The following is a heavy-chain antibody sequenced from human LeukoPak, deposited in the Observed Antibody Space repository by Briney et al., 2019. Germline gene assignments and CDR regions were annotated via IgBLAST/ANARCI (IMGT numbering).Heavy chain of an antibody. CDR3: ARRGDSGDYGDYADAIDI. CDR1: GYTFTSYA. CDR2: INAGNGNP. Sequence: GASAKASCTASGYTFTSYAMHWVRQAPGQRLERMGWINAGNGNPKYSHRFQGRVTITRDTSASTAYMELISLRSVDTAVYYCARRGDSGDYGDYADAIDIGGQGTMVTVSS. J-gene: IGHJ3*02. V-gene: IGHV1-3*01. D-gene: IGHD4-17*01.